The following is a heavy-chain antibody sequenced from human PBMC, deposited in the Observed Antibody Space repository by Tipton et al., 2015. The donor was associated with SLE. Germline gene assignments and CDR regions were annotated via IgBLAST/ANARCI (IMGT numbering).Heavy chain of an antibody. J-gene: IGHJ3*02. CDR1: GFTFSSYG. V-gene: IGHV3-30*02. CDR2: IRYDGSNK. D-gene: IGHD2-2*01. CDR3: AREGVVPDSAFDI. Sequence: GSLRLSCAASGFTFSSYGMHWVRQAPGKGLEWVAFIRYDGSNKYYADSVKGRFTISRDNSKNTLYLQMNSLRAEDTAVYYCAREGVVPDSAFDIWGQGTMVTVSS.